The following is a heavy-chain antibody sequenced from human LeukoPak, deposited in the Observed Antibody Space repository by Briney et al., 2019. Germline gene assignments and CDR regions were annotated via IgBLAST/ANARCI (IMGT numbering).Heavy chain of an antibody. J-gene: IGHJ4*02. V-gene: IGHV4-39*01. CDR2: IYYSGST. D-gene: IGHD4-23*01. Sequence: SETLSLTCTVSGGSITSSTSYWGWIRQPPGKGLEWIGTIYYSGSTYYNPSLKSRATMSVDTSKNQFSLKLSSVTAADTAVYYCARGGGNSTYYFDYWGQGTLVTVSS. CDR3: ARGGGNSTYYFDY. CDR1: GGSITSSTSY.